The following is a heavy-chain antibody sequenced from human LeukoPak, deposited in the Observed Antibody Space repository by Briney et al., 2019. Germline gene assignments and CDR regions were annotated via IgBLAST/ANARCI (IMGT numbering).Heavy chain of an antibody. D-gene: IGHD3-16*01. V-gene: IGHV3-30*03. CDR2: ISYDGSNK. Sequence: GGSLRLSCAASGFTFSSYGMHWVRQAPGKGLEWVAVISYDGSNKYYADSVKGRFTISRDNSKNTLYLQMNSLRAEDTAVYYCASQSYARFDPWGQGTLVTVSS. CDR3: ASQSYARFDP. CDR1: GFTFSSYG. J-gene: IGHJ5*02.